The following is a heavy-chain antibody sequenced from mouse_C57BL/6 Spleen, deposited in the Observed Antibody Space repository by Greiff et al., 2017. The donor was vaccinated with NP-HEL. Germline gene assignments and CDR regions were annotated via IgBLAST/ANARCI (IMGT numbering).Heavy chain of an antibody. Sequence: DVKLVESGPGLVKPSQSLSLTCSVTGYSITSGYYWNWIRQFPGNKLEWMGYISYDGSNNYNPSLKNRISITRDTSKNQFFLKLNSVTTEDTATYYCARDGGLRPFAYWGQGTLVTVSA. D-gene: IGHD2-4*01. V-gene: IGHV3-6*01. CDR3: ARDGGLRPFAY. CDR1: GYSITSGYY. J-gene: IGHJ3*01. CDR2: ISYDGSN.